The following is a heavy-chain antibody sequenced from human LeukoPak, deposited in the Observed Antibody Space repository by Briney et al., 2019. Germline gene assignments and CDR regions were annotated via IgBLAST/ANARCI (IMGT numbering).Heavy chain of an antibody. D-gene: IGHD2-8*01. CDR2: ISYDGRNE. CDR3: ARDPRYCSNDICCPNYYYYYMDV. V-gene: IGHV3-30*01. CDR1: EFTFNTNA. J-gene: IGHJ6*03. Sequence: GGSLRLSCAASEFTFNTNAMHWVRQAPGKGLEWVAVISYDGRNEYYADSVKGRFTISRDNSKNTLYLQMNSLRAEDTAVYYCARDPRYCSNDICCPNYYYYYMDVWGKGTTVIVSS.